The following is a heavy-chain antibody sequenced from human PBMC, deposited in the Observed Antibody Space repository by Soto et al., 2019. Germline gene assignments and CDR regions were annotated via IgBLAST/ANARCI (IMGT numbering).Heavy chain of an antibody. Sequence: QVQLVQSGAEVKKPGASVKVSCKASGYPFTSCGIGWVRHAPGQGLEWMGWISAYNGNTNYAQKLQGRVTMTTDTSTSTADMELRSLRSDDTAVYYCARDGIAAAGTRSRNMDVWGQGTTVTVSS. J-gene: IGHJ6*02. CDR3: ARDGIAAAGTRSRNMDV. CDR1: GYPFTSCG. V-gene: IGHV1-18*01. CDR2: ISAYNGNT. D-gene: IGHD6-13*01.